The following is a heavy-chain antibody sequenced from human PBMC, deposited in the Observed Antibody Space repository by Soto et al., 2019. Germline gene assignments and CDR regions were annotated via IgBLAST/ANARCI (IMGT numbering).Heavy chain of an antibody. CDR2: ISAYNGNT. Sequence: ASVKVSCKASGYTFTSHGISWVRQAPGQGLEWMGWISAYNGNTNYAQKLQGRVTMTTDTSTSTAYMELRSLRSDDTAVYYCARDRFLEWGNYYYDMDVWGQGTTVTVSS. V-gene: IGHV1-18*04. J-gene: IGHJ6*02. CDR3: ARDRFLEWGNYYYDMDV. CDR1: GYTFTSHG. D-gene: IGHD3-3*01.